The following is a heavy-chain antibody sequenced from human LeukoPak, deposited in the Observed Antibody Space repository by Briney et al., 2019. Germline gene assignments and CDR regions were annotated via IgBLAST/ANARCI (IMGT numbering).Heavy chain of an antibody. J-gene: IGHJ6*03. D-gene: IGHD6-6*01. CDR1: GFTFGSYG. Sequence: GGSLRLSCAASGFTFGSYGMHWVRQAPGKGLEWVAVIWYDGSNKYYADSVKGRFTISRGNSKNTLYLQMNSLRAEDTAVYYCAKDLYSSSHYYYYYMDVWGKGTTVTVSS. CDR3: AKDLYSSSHYYYYYMDV. V-gene: IGHV3-33*06. CDR2: IWYDGSNK.